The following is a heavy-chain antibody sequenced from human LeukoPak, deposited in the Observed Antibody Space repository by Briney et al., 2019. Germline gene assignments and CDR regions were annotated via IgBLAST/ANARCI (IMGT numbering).Heavy chain of an antibody. CDR2: ISSSSSYT. D-gene: IGHD6-19*01. Sequence: PGGSLRLSCAASGFTFSDYYMSWIRQAPGKGLEWVSYISSSSSYTNYADSVKGRFTISRDNAKNSLYLQMTSLRAEDTAVFFCARVDSSGWLIYGMDVWGQGTTVIVSS. CDR3: ARVDSSGWLIYGMDV. V-gene: IGHV3-11*06. CDR1: GFTFSDYY. J-gene: IGHJ6*02.